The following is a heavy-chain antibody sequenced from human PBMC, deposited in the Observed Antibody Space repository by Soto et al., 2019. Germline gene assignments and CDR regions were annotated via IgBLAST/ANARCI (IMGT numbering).Heavy chain of an antibody. CDR3: AHDGDYGLLTFDP. D-gene: IGHD4-17*01. J-gene: IGHJ5*02. Sequence: QITLKASVPTLVRPAQTLTLTCDFSGFSLSTYHMGVAWIRQPHGKALEWLALIYWYDDKRYSPSLKDRLAISKDTFRHQVVLTITNIDPGDTATYFWAHDGDYGLLTFDPGGAGPMVTVSS. V-gene: IGHV2-5*01. CDR1: GFSLSTYHMG. CDR2: IYWYDDK.